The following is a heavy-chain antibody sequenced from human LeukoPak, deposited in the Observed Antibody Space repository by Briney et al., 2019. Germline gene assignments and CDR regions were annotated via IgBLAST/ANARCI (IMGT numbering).Heavy chain of an antibody. CDR1: GSSISSYY. CDR2: IYYSGST. V-gene: IGHV4-59*01. Sequence: PSETLSLTCTVTGSSISSYYWSWIRQPPGKGLEWIGYIYYSGSTNYNPSLKSRVTISVDTSKNQFSLKLSSVTAADTAVYYCARDRPDISYYYGMDVWGQGTTVTVSS. CDR3: ARDRPDISYYYGMDV. D-gene: IGHD2-15*01. J-gene: IGHJ6*02.